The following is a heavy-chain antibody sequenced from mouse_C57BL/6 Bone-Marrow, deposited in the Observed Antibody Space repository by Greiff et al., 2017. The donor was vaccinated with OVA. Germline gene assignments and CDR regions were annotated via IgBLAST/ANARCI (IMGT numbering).Heavy chain of an antibody. CDR2: ISDGGSYT. CDR3: AREGEYYGSSYEYYYAMDY. Sequence: EVQLVESGGGLVKPGGSLKLSCAASGFTFSSYAMSWVRQTPEKRLEWVATISDGGSYTYYPDNVKGRFPISRDNAKNNLYLQMSHLKSEDTAMYYCAREGEYYGSSYEYYYAMDYWGQGTSVTVSS. J-gene: IGHJ4*01. CDR1: GFTFSSYA. V-gene: IGHV5-4*01. D-gene: IGHD1-1*01.